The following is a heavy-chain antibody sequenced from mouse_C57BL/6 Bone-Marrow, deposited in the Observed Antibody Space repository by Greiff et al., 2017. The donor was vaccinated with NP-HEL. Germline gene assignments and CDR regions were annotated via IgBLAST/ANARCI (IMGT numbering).Heavy chain of an antibody. J-gene: IGHJ3*01. CDR3: ARWDYYGSSWGFAY. Sequence: QVQLQQSGAELVRPGASVKMSCKASGYTFTNYNMHWVKQTPRQGLEWIGAIYPGNGDTSYNQKFKGKATLTVDKSSSTAYMQLSSLTSEDSAVYFCARWDYYGSSWGFAYWGQGTLVTVSA. CDR1: GYTFTNYN. D-gene: IGHD1-1*01. V-gene: IGHV1-12*01. CDR2: IYPGNGDT.